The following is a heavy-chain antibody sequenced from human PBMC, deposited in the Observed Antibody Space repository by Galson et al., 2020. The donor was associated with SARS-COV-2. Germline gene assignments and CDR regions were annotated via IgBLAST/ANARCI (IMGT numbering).Heavy chain of an antibody. CDR1: GYSFTSYW. V-gene: IGHV5-51*01. J-gene: IGHJ3*02. D-gene: IGHD3-3*01. CDR3: VSQMDDFWNAYDI. CDR2: IYLGDSDT. Sequence: KIGESLKISCKGSGYSFTSYWIGWVRQMPGKGLEWMGIIYLGDSDTRYSPSFQGQVTISADKSISTAYLQWSSLKASDTAISYCVSQMDDFWNAYDIWGQGTMVTVSS.